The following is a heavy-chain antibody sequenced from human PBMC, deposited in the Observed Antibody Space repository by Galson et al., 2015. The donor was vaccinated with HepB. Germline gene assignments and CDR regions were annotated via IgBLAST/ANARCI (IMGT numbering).Heavy chain of an antibody. CDR3: ATQEHYYDSSGYYMSAFDI. V-gene: IGHV1-46*03. CDR1: GYTFTSYY. Sequence: SVKVSCKASGYTFTSYYMHWVRQAPGQGLEWMGIINPSGGSTSYAQKFQGRVTMTRDTSTSTVYMELSSLRSEDTAVYYCATQEHYYDSSGYYMSAFDIWGQGTMVTVSS. CDR2: INPSGGST. D-gene: IGHD3-22*01. J-gene: IGHJ3*02.